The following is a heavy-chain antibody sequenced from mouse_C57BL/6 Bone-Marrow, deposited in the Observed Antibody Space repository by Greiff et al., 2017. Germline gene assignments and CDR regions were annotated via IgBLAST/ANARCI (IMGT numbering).Heavy chain of an antibody. CDR3: ARDFITTARYFDV. D-gene: IGHD1-1*01. J-gene: IGHJ1*03. CDR2: ISDGGSYT. V-gene: IGHV5-4*01. Sequence: EVQVVESGGGLVKPGGSLKLSCAASGFTFSSYAMSWVRQTPEKRLEWVATISDGGSYTYYPDNVKGRFTISRDNAKNNLYLQMSHLKSEDTAMYYCARDFITTARYFDVWGTGTTVTVSS. CDR1: GFTFSSYA.